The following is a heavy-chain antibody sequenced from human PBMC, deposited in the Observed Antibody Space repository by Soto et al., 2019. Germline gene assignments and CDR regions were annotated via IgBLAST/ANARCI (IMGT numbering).Heavy chain of an antibody. D-gene: IGHD3-10*01. CDR1: GGSFSGDY. Sequence: PSGTLALTCAVHGGSFSGDYWSWIRQPPGKGLEWIGEINHSGSTNYNPSLKSRVTISVDTSKNQFSLKLSSVTAADTAVYYCARRPMVRGVGWFDPWGQGTLVTVSS. CDR2: INHSGST. CDR3: ARRPMVRGVGWFDP. V-gene: IGHV4-34*01. J-gene: IGHJ5*02.